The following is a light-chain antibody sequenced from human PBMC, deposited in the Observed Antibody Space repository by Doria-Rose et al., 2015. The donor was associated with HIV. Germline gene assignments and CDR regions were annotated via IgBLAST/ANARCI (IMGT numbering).Light chain of an antibody. Sequence: QSVVTQGPSVSGAPGQRVTISCTGSSSNIGAGYEVHWYQHLPGTAPKLLIYGNTNRPSGVPDRFSGSKSGSSASLAITGLQAEDEADYYCQSYDSSLSDPQVVFGGGTKLTVL. CDR3: QSYDSSLSDPQVV. V-gene: IGLV1-40*01. CDR2: GNT. CDR1: SSNIGAGYE. J-gene: IGLJ2*01.